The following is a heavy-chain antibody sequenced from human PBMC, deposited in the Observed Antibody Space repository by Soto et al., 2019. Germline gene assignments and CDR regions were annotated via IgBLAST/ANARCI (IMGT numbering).Heavy chain of an antibody. D-gene: IGHD6-13*01. V-gene: IGHV4-34*01. CDR1: GGSFSGYY. J-gene: IGHJ6*02. Sequence: SETLSLTCAVYGGSFSGYYWSWIRQPPGKGLEWIGEINHSGSTNYNPSLKSRVTISVDTSKNQFSLKLSSVTAADTAVYYCARAIATTKGDGMDVWGQGTTVTV. CDR2: INHSGST. CDR3: ARAIATTKGDGMDV.